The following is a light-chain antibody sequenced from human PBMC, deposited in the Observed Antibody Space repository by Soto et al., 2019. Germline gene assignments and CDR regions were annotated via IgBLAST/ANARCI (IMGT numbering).Light chain of an antibody. Sequence: DIQMTQSPSTLSASVGDRVTITCRASQSLSSWLSWYQHKPGKAPKLLIYKASSLEAGVPSRFSGSGSGTEFTLTSSSLQPDDLATYFCQQYVTVSRTFGQGTKVEIK. V-gene: IGKV1-5*03. CDR1: QSLSSW. J-gene: IGKJ1*01. CDR3: QQYVTVSRT. CDR2: KAS.